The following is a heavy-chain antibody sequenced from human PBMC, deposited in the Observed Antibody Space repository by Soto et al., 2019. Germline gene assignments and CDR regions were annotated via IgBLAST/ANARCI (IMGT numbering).Heavy chain of an antibody. Sequence: QVQLVESGGGVVQPGRSLRLSCAASGFTFSSYGMHWVRQAPGKGLEWVAVIWYDGSNKYYADSVKGRFTISRDNSKNTLYLQMNSLRAEDTAVYYCARDLTTAMVRGVNNWFDPWGQGTLVTVSS. CDR2: IWYDGSNK. D-gene: IGHD3-10*01. CDR1: GFTFSSYG. J-gene: IGHJ5*02. CDR3: ARDLTTAMVRGVNNWFDP. V-gene: IGHV3-33*01.